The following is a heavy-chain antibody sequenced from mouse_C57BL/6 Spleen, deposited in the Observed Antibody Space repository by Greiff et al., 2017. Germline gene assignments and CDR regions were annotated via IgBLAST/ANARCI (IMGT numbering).Heavy chain of an antibody. Sequence: DVKLVESGGGLVQPGGSLSLSCAASGFTFTDYYMSWVRQPPGKALEWLGFIRNKANGYTTEYSASVKGRFTISRDNSQSILYLQMNALRAEDSATYYCARPAYYSDYGFADWGQGTLVTVSA. D-gene: IGHD2-5*01. V-gene: IGHV7-3*01. CDR1: GFTFTDYY. CDR3: ARPAYYSDYGFAD. J-gene: IGHJ3*01. CDR2: IRNKANGYTT.